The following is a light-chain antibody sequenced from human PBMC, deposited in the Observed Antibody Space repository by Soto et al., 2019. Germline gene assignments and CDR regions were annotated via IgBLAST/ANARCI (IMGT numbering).Light chain of an antibody. CDR2: GAS. V-gene: IGKV3-20*01. CDR1: QSVSSSF. Sequence: EIVLTQSPGTLSLSPGERATLSCRASQSVSSSFLAWYQRKPGQAPRLLIYGASSRATGIPDRFSGSGSGTDFTLTISRLEPEDFAVYYGQQYGSSPYTFGQGTKLEIK. CDR3: QQYGSSPYT. J-gene: IGKJ2*01.